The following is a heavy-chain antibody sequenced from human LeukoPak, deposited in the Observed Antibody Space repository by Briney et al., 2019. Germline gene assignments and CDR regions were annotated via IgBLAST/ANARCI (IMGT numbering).Heavy chain of an antibody. CDR1: GGSFSGYY. CDR2: INHSGST. D-gene: IGHD2-21*01. J-gene: IGHJ6*03. Sequence: SDALSLTCAVHGGSFSGYYWSWIRQPPGKGLEWIGEINHSGSTNYNPSLKSRVTISVDTSKNQFSLKLSSVTAADTAVYYCARQHPYYYYYYMDVWGKGTTVTVSS. CDR3: ARQHPYYYYYYMDV. V-gene: IGHV4-34*01.